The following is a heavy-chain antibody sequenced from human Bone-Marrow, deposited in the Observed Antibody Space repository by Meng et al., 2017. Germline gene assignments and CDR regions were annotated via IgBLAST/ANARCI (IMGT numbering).Heavy chain of an antibody. CDR1: GFTFNNVW. D-gene: IGHD5-12*01. CDR3: ATGEGYSGYDLYYYYGMDV. V-gene: IGHV3-15*01. Sequence: GESLKISCAASGFTFNNVWMSWVRQAPGKGLEWVGRIKSKTAGGTTDYPPPVKGRFTISRDDSKNTLYLQMNSLKTEDTAVYYCATGEGYSGYDLYYYYGMDVWGQGTTVTVSS. J-gene: IGHJ6*02. CDR2: IKSKTAGGTT.